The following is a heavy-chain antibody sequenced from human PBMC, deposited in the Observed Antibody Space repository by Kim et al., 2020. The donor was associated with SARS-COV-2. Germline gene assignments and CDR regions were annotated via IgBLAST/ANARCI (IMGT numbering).Heavy chain of an antibody. Sequence: SETLSLTCTVSGGSISSGGYYWSWIRQHPGKGLEWIGYIYYSGSTYYNPSLKSRVTISVDTSKNQFSLKLSSVTAADTAVYYCARVLSGSGSYLAFDYWGRGALVTVSS. CDR3: ARVLSGSGSYLAFDY. D-gene: IGHD3-10*01. V-gene: IGHV4-31*03. CDR1: GGSISSGGYY. J-gene: IGHJ4*02. CDR2: IYYSGST.